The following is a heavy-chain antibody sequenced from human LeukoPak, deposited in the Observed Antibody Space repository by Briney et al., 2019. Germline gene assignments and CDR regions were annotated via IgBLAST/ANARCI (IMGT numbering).Heavy chain of an antibody. CDR3: ATDRKVGTWDPRFNY. Sequence: GGSLRLSCSASGFTFSDYWMIWVRQAPGKGLEWVANIRQDDSEKNYVDSVKGRFTISRDNAKFSLYLQMSSLRAEDTAVYYCATDRKVGTWDPRFNYWGQGTLVTVSS. CDR2: IRQDDSEK. D-gene: IGHD4-23*01. CDR1: GFTFSDYW. J-gene: IGHJ4*02. V-gene: IGHV3-7*01.